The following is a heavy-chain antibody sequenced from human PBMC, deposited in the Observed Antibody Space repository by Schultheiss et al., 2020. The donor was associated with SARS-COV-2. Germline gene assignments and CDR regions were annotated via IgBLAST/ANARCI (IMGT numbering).Heavy chain of an antibody. Sequence: SETLSLTCAVYGGSFSGYYWSWIRQPPGKGLEWVGSICHSGSTHCNPSLKSRVTISVDTSKNQFSLKLSSVTAADTAVYYCARGVSGYSYGKADYWGQGTLVTVSS. CDR1: GGSFSGYY. J-gene: IGHJ4*02. D-gene: IGHD5-18*01. V-gene: IGHV4-34*01. CDR3: ARGVSGYSYGKADY. CDR2: ICHSGST.